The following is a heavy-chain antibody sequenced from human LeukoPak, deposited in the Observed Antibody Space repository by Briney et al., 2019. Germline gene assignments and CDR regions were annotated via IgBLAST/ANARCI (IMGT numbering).Heavy chain of an antibody. CDR1: GFTFDDYA. V-gene: IGHV3-21*01. D-gene: IGHD3-9*01. CDR3: ARLLTGSPFDY. Sequence: GGSLRLSCAASGFTFDDYAMHWVRQAPGKGLEWVSSISSSSSYIYYADSVKGRFTISRDNAKNSLYLQMNSLRAEDTAVYYCARLLTGSPFDYWGQGTLVTVSS. J-gene: IGHJ4*02. CDR2: ISSSSSYI.